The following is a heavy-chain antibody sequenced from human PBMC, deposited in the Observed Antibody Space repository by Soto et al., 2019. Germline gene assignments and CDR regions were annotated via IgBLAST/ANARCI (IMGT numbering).Heavy chain of an antibody. CDR2: IISDGSST. D-gene: IGHD6-19*01. Sequence: EVQLVESGGGLVQPGGSLRLSCAASGFTFSSHWMVWVRQAPGKGLVWVSRIISDGSSTSYADCVKGRFTISRDNAKKRMYLQMNSLGAEDTAVYYCARGVAGSGTANDYWGQGTLVTVSS. CDR1: GFTFSSHW. V-gene: IGHV3-74*01. CDR3: ARGVAGSGTANDY. J-gene: IGHJ4*02.